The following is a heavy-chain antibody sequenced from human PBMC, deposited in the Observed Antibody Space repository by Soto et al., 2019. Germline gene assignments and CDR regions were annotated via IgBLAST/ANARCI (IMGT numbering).Heavy chain of an antibody. Sequence: ASVKVSCKASGYTFTSYDINWVRQATGQGLEWMGWMNPNSGNTGYAQKFQGRVTMTRNTSISTAYMELSSLRSEDTAVYYCARVENRMDDFWSGSRLWGQGTLVTVSS. CDR3: ARVENRMDDFWSGSRL. V-gene: IGHV1-8*01. CDR2: MNPNSGNT. CDR1: GYTFTSYD. D-gene: IGHD3-3*01. J-gene: IGHJ4*02.